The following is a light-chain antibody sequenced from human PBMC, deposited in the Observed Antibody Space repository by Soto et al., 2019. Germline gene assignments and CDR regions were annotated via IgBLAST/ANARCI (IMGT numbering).Light chain of an antibody. CDR1: QSISSY. CDR3: QQRYSTSWT. J-gene: IGKJ1*01. CDR2: AAS. V-gene: IGKV1-39*01. Sequence: IQMSQSPSSLSASVGDRVTITCRASQSISSYLSWYQQNPGKAPQLLIYAASTLQSGVPSRFSGSGSGTDFTLTISSLQPEDFATYYCQQRYSTSWTFGQGTKVDIK.